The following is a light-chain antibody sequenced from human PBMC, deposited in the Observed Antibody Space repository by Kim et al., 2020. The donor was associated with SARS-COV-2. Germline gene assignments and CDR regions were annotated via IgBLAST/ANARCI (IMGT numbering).Light chain of an antibody. CDR2: SAS. V-gene: IGKV3-11*01. J-gene: IGKJ5*01. Sequence: EVVLTQSPATLSLSPGEEATLSCMASQSIGPHLAWYQQKPGQPPSLLIYSASTRAAGVPDRFSGRGSGTDFSLTISSLEPEDFAVYHCQQRGNWPPITFGQGTRLEIK. CDR1: QSIGPH. CDR3: QQRGNWPPIT.